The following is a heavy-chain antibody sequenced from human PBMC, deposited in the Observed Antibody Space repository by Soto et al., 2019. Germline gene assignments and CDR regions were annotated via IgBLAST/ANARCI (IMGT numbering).Heavy chain of an antibody. CDR3: ARGGGADYFYYGLDV. CDR1: GFTFSYYA. J-gene: IGHJ6*02. CDR2: ISSNGGTT. V-gene: IGHV3-64*02. Sequence: GGSLRLSCAASGFTFSYYAMHWVRQAPGKGLEHVSGISSNGGTTSYGDSVKGRFTISRDNSKNTLYLQMGSLRTEDMAVYYCARGGGADYFYYGLDVWGQGTTVTVSS. D-gene: IGHD1-26*01.